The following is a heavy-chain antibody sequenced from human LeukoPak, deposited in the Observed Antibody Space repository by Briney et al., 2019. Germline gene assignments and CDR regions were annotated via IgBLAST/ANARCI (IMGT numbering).Heavy chain of an antibody. CDR1: GFTFSNYG. J-gene: IGHJ4*02. D-gene: IGHD5-18*01. CDR3: ARGLQLWTHFDY. CDR2: ISYDGSNK. Sequence: GGSLRLSCAASGFTFSNYGMHWVRQAPGKGLEWVAVISYDGSNKYYADSVKGRFTISRDNSKNTLYLQMNSLRAEDTAVYHCARGLQLWTHFDYWGQGTLVTVSS. V-gene: IGHV3-30*19.